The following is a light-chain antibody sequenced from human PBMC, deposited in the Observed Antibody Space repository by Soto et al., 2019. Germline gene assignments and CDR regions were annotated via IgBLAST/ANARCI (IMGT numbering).Light chain of an antibody. CDR1: SSNIGTGYD. CDR2: GNS. V-gene: IGLV1-40*01. Sequence: QSVLTQPPSVSGAPGQRVTISCTGSSSNIGTGYDVHWYQQLPGTAPKLLISGNSNRPSGVPDRFSGSKSGTSASLAITGLQAEDEADYYCQSYDSILSWVFGGGTKVTVL. J-gene: IGLJ3*02. CDR3: QSYDSILSWV.